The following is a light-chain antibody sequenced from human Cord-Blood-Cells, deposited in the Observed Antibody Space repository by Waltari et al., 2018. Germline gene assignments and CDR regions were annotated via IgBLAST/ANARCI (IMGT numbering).Light chain of an antibody. Sequence: EIVMTQSPAPLSVSPGERATLSCRASQSVSSNLAWYQHKPGQAPRLLIYGASTRATGIPARFSGSGSGTEFTLTISSMQSEDFAVYYCQQYNNWPPLTFGGGTKVEIK. CDR1: QSVSSN. J-gene: IGKJ4*01. V-gene: IGKV3-15*01. CDR3: QQYNNWPPLT. CDR2: GAS.